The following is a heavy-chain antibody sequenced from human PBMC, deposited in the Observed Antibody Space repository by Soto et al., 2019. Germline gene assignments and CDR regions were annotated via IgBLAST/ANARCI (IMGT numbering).Heavy chain of an antibody. V-gene: IGHV5-10-1*01. CDR1: GYSFTSYW. Sequence: GESLKISCKGSGYSFTSYWISWVRQMPGKGLEWMGRIDPSDSYTNYSPSFQGHVTISADKSISTAYLQWSSLKASDTAMYYCGRGYCVGGSCYILSSYCGWDVGGRGTRVTVPS. D-gene: IGHD2-15*01. CDR3: GRGYCVGGSCYILSSYCGWDV. CDR2: IDPSDSYT. J-gene: IGHJ6*02.